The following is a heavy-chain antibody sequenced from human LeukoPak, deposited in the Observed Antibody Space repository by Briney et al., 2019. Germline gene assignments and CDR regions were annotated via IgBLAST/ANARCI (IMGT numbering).Heavy chain of an antibody. CDR1: GFTFSTYA. J-gene: IGHJ4*02. Sequence: PGGSLRLSCAASGFTFSTYAMSWVRQAPGKGLEWVSPISGSGYSTYYADSVKGRFTISRDNSKNTLYLQMNSLRAEDTAIYYCAKGGKWEPSGWLDYWGQGTLVTVSS. V-gene: IGHV3-23*01. CDR2: ISGSGYST. CDR3: AKGGKWEPSGWLDY. D-gene: IGHD1-26*01.